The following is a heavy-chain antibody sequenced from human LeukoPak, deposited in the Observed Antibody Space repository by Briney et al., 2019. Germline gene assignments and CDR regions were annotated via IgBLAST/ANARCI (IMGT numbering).Heavy chain of an antibody. J-gene: IGHJ3*02. V-gene: IGHV1-8*01. Sequence: ASVKVSCKASGYTFTSYDINWVRQATGQGLEWMGWMNPNSGNTGYAQKFQGRVTMTRNTSISTAYMELSSLRSEDTAVHYCARGQILWFGEAFDIWGQGTMVTVSS. CDR3: ARGQILWFGEAFDI. CDR2: MNPNSGNT. CDR1: GYTFTSYD. D-gene: IGHD3-10*01.